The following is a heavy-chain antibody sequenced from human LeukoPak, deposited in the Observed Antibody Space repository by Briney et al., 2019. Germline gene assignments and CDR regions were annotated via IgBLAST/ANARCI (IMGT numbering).Heavy chain of an antibody. V-gene: IGHV4-39*01. CDR2: ILYSGST. CDR3: ARQEVGAGYCSSTSCAEPHWFDP. D-gene: IGHD2-2*01. J-gene: IGHJ5*02. Sequence: SETLSLTCIVSGGSISSTSYWGWIRQPPGKGLEWIGTILYSGSTFYNPSLKSRVTISVDTSKDQFSLKLNSVTAADTAVYYCARQEVGAGYCSSTSCAEPHWFDPWGQGTLVTVSS. CDR1: GGSISSTSY.